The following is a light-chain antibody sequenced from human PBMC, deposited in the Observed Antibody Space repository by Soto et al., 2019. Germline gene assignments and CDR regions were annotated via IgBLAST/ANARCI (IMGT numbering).Light chain of an antibody. V-gene: IGKV1-5*03. J-gene: IGKJ2*01. CDR2: KTS. CDR3: QQSSSTSYT. Sequence: DIQMTQSPSTLSASVGDRVTITCRASQSIDNWLAWYQQKPGKAPKLLIYKTSNLDSGVPSRFSGSGSGTEFSLTISSLQPDDFATYYCQQSSSTSYTFGQGTKLEI. CDR1: QSIDNW.